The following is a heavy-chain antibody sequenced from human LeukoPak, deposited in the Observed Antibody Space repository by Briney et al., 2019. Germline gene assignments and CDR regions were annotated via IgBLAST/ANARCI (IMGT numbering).Heavy chain of an antibody. CDR1: GGSISSYY. CDR3: ARAGFRSTIFGVVTPHDY. CDR2: LYTSGST. Sequence: PSETLSLTCTVSGGSISSYYWSWIRQPAGKGLEWIGRLYTSGSTNYNPSLKSRVTMSVDTSKNQFSLKLSAVTAADTAVYYCARAGFRSTIFGVVTPHDYWGQGTLVTVSS. V-gene: IGHV4-4*07. J-gene: IGHJ4*02. D-gene: IGHD3-3*01.